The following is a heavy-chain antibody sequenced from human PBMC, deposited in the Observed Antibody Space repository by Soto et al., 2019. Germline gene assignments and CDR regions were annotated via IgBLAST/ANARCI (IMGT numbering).Heavy chain of an antibody. CDR1: GFTFSSYS. V-gene: IGHV3-21*01. J-gene: IGHJ3*02. D-gene: IGHD5-12*01. CDR3: AADIVATIQDAFDI. CDR2: ISSSSSYI. Sequence: GGSLRLSCAASGFTFSSYSMNWVRQAPGKGLEWVSSISSSSSYIYYADSVKGRFTISRDNAKNSLYLQMNSLRAEDTAVYYCAADIVATIQDAFDIWGQGTMVTVSS.